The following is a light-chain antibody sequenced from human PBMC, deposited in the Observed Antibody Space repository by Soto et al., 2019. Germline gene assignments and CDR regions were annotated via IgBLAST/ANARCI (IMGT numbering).Light chain of an antibody. Sequence: DIQMTQSPSTLSASVGDRVTITCRASQSISSWLAWYQQKPGKAPKLLIYKASSLESGVPSRFSRSRSGTEFTLTISSLQPDDFATYYCQQYNSYSYTFGQGTKLEIK. CDR3: QQYNSYSYT. CDR1: QSISSW. V-gene: IGKV1-5*03. CDR2: KAS. J-gene: IGKJ2*01.